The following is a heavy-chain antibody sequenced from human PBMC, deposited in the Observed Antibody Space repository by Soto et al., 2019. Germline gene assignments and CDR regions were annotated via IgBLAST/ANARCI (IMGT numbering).Heavy chain of an antibody. Sequence: QVQLQQSGPGLVKPSETLSLTCTVSGGSISTYYWSWVRQPPGKGLEWMGHIFYGGGTDYRPSLKSRLTITSDTPKSQISLKLTSVTAADTAVYYCARGMREYCNSSSCYRDAFAIWGQGTMVTVSS. CDR3: ARGMREYCNSSSCYRDAFAI. J-gene: IGHJ3*02. CDR2: IFYGGGT. CDR1: GGSISTYY. D-gene: IGHD2-2*01. V-gene: IGHV4-59*01.